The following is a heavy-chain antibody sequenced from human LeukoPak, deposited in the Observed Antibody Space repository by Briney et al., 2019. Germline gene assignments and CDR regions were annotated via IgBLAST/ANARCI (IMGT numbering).Heavy chain of an antibody. CDR2: ILTSGST. CDR3: ARASGSSWYHYYGVDV. CDR1: GASSSSHY. J-gene: IGHJ6*02. Sequence: SETLSLTCSVSGASSSSHYCNWIRQPARKGLEWIGRILTSGSTNFNPSLKSRVTMSVDTSKNQFSLKLSSVTAADTAVYYCARASGSSWYHYYGVDVWGQGTTVTVSS. V-gene: IGHV4-4*07. D-gene: IGHD6-13*01.